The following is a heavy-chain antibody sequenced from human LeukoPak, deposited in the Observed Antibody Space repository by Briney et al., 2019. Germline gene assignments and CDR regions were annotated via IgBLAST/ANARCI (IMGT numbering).Heavy chain of an antibody. CDR2: IVPIFGTA. Sequence: SVKVSCKASGGTFSSYAISWVRQAPGQGLEWMGGIVPIFGTANYAQKFQGRVTITADESTSTAYMELSSLRSEDTAVYYCARVGITMVRGANNWFDPWGQGTLVTVSS. CDR1: GGTFSSYA. D-gene: IGHD3-10*01. J-gene: IGHJ5*02. V-gene: IGHV1-69*01. CDR3: ARVGITMVRGANNWFDP.